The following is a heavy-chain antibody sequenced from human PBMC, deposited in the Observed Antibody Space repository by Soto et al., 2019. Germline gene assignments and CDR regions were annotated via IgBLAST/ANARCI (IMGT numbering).Heavy chain of an antibody. V-gene: IGHV4-31*03. CDR1: GGSISSGGYY. Sequence: QVQLQESGPGLVKPSQTLSLTCTVSGGSISSGGYYWSWIRQHPGKGLGWIGYIYYSGSTYYNPSLKSRVTISVDTSKNQFSLKLSSVTAADTAVYYCARGSGGDRSVVITRFDYWGQGTLVTVSS. D-gene: IGHD3-22*01. J-gene: IGHJ4*02. CDR3: ARGSGGDRSVVITRFDY. CDR2: IYYSGST.